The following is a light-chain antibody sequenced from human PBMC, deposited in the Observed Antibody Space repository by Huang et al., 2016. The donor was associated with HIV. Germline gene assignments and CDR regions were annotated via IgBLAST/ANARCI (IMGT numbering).Light chain of an antibody. V-gene: IGKV3-15*01. CDR1: QSVSSH. J-gene: IGKJ4*01. Sequence: EVVMTQSPATLSVSPGDRVTLSCRASQSVSSHVAWYQQKPGQPPSLLIYRASTRATGIPARFSGSGSGTEFTLTISSLESEDFAVYYCQQYNNWPPLTFGGGTKVEIK. CDR3: QQYNNWPPLT. CDR2: RAS.